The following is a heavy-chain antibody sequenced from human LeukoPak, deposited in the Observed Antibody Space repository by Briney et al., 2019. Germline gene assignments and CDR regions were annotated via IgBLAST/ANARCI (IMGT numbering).Heavy chain of an antibody. CDR1: GGTFSSYA. V-gene: IGHV1-69*13. J-gene: IGHJ4*02. Sequence: ASVKVSCKASGGTFSSYAISWVRQAPGQGLEWMGGIIPIFGTASYAQKFQGRVTITADESTSTAYMELSSLRSEDTAVYYCAADSGGFPFDYWGQGTLVTVSS. CDR2: IIPIFGTA. CDR3: AADSGGFPFDY. D-gene: IGHD1-26*01.